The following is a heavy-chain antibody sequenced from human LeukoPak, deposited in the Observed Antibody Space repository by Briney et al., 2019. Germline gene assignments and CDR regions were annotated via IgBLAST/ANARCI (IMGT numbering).Heavy chain of an antibody. CDR2: ISSSSSYI. J-gene: IGHJ4*02. Sequence: PGGSLRLSCAASGFTFSSYSMNWVRQAPGKGLEWVSSISSSSSYIYYADSVKGRFTISRDNSKNTLYLQMNSLRAEDTAVYYCAKDGGYSYAYTPTDDWGQGTLVTVSS. CDR1: GFTFSSYS. V-gene: IGHV3-21*01. D-gene: IGHD3-16*01. CDR3: AKDGGYSYAYTPTDD.